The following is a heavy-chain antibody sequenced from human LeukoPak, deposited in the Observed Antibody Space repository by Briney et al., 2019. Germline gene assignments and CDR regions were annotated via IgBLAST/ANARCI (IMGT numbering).Heavy chain of an antibody. CDR2: INSDGSST. CDR1: GFTFSSYW. V-gene: IGHV3-74*01. J-gene: IGHJ6*02. D-gene: IGHD6-19*01. CDR3: ARDTEAGVPLDYYGMDV. Sequence: GGSLRLSCAASGFTFSSYWMHWVRKAPGKGLVWVSRINSDGSSTSYADSVKGRFTISRDNAKNTLYLQMNSLRAEDTAVYYCARDTEAGVPLDYYGMDVWGQGTTVTVSS.